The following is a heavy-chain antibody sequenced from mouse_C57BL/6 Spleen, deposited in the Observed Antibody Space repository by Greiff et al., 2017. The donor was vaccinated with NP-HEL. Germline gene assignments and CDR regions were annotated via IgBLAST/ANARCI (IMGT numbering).Heavy chain of an antibody. D-gene: IGHD2-3*01. CDR1: GFTFNTYA. CDR2: IRSKSSNYAT. CDR3: VREMGTDFAY. J-gene: IGHJ3*01. V-gene: IGHV10-3*01. Sequence: EVQGVESGGGLVQPKGSLKLSCAASGFTFNTYAMHWVRQAPGKGLEWVARIRSKSSNYATYYADSVKDRFTISRDDFKSMLYLQMNNLKTEDTARYYFVREMGTDFAYWGHRTLVTVSA.